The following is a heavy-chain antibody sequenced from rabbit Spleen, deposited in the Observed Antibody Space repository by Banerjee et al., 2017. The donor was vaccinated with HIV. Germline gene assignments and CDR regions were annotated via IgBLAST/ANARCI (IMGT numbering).Heavy chain of an antibody. CDR3: ARDGTGGSYFAL. CDR1: GFSFSSDYY. CDR2: IVPIFGIT. J-gene: IGHJ4*01. D-gene: IGHD8-1*01. Sequence: QSLEESGGDLVKPEGSLTLTCTASGFSFSSDYYMCWVRQAPGKGLEWVGYIVPIFGITYYANWVNGRFSISRENAQNTVFLQMTSLTAADTATYFCARDGTGGSYFALWGPGTLVTVS. V-gene: IGHV1S40*01.